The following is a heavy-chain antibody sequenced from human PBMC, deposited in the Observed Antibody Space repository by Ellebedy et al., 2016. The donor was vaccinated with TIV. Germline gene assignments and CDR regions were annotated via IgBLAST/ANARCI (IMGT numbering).Heavy chain of an antibody. V-gene: IGHV3-7*01. CDR3: ARDQWLGRAYYFDS. Sequence: GGSLRLSCAASGFTFSNYWMTWVRQAPGKGREWVANIKQDGSEKYYVDSVKGRFSISRDNTKNSLYLQMNSLTDEDTAVYYCARDQWLGRAYYFDSWGQGTLVTVSS. D-gene: IGHD6-19*01. CDR1: GFTFSNYW. J-gene: IGHJ4*02. CDR2: IKQDGSEK.